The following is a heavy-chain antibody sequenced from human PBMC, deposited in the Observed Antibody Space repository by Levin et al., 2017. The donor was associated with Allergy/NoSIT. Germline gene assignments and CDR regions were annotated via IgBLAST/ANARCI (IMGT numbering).Heavy chain of an antibody. D-gene: IGHD5-12*01. CDR3: AREGTGYSGYERLFDY. J-gene: IGHJ4*02. CDR2: ISSSSSYI. Sequence: GGSLRLSCAASGFTFSSYSMNWVRQAPGKGLEWVSSISSSSSYIYYADSVKGRFTISRDNAKNSLYLQMNSLRAEDTAVYYCAREGTGYSGYERLFDYWGQGTLVTVSS. CDR1: GFTFSSYS. V-gene: IGHV3-21*01.